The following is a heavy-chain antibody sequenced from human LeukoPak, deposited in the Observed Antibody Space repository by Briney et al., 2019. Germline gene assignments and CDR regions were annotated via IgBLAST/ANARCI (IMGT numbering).Heavy chain of an antibody. Sequence: PGGSLRLSCAVSGITLSNYGMSWVRQAPGKGLEWVSAISGSGGSTYYADSVKGRFTISRDNSKNTLYLQMNSLRAEDTAVYYCAKGGIAAAAGWFDPWGQGTLVTVSS. D-gene: IGHD6-13*01. CDR1: GITLSNYG. CDR3: AKGGIAAAAGWFDP. CDR2: ISGSGGST. J-gene: IGHJ5*02. V-gene: IGHV3-23*01.